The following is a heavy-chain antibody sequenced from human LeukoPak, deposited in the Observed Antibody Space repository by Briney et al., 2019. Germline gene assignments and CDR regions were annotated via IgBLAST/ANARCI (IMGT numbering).Heavy chain of an antibody. J-gene: IGHJ1*01. CDR3: ARDELGTSRCPEGYFQH. D-gene: IGHD7-27*01. CDR2: IIPIFGTA. V-gene: IGHV1-69*13. CDR1: GGTFSSYA. Sequence: GASVKVSCKASGGTFSSYAISWVRQAPGQGLEWMGGIIPIFGTANYAQKFQGRVTITADESTSTAYMELSSLRSEDTAVYYCARDELGTSRCPEGYFQHWGQGTLVTVSS.